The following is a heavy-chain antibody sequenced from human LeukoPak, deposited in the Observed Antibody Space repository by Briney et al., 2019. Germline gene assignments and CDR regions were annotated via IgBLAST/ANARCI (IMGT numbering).Heavy chain of an antibody. CDR3: ARERGVVGATKEGDFDY. CDR1: GGTFSSYA. CDR2: IIPIFGTA. Sequence: SVKVPSKASGGTFSSYAISWVRQAPGQGLEWMGGIIPIFGTANYAQKFQGRVTITADESTSTAYMELSSLRSEDTAVYYCARERGVVGATKEGDFDYWGQGTLVTVSS. D-gene: IGHD1-26*01. J-gene: IGHJ4*02. V-gene: IGHV1-69*13.